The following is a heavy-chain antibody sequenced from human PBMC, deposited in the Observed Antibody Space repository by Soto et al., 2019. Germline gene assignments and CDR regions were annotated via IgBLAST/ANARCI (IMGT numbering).Heavy chain of an antibody. J-gene: IGHJ6*03. CDR2: GST. CDR3: ARDPGYSGYSKKVYYYDMDV. V-gene: IGHV4-31*02. Sequence: GSTYYNPSLQSRVTISVDTSKNQFYLKLSSVTAAETTVYYCARDPGYSGYSKKVYYYDMDVWGRGTTITVSS. D-gene: IGHD5-12*01.